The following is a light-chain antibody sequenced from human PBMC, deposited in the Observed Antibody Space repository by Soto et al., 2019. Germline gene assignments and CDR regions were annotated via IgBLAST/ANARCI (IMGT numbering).Light chain of an antibody. J-gene: IGKJ1*01. V-gene: IGKV1-5*01. CDR2: DVS. CDR3: QQYHGYSRT. Sequence: IRMTQSPSSFSASTGDRVTITCRASQGISDSLAWYQQKPGKAPDLLISDVSSLERGVASRFSGSGSGTEFTLTISSMQPDDFATYYCQQYHGYSRTVGQGTKVDIK. CDR1: QGISDS.